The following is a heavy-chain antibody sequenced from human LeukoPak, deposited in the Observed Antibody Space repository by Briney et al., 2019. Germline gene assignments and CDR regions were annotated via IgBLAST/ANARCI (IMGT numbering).Heavy chain of an antibody. V-gene: IGHV3-48*03. CDR3: ARDYGGSSPFDY. J-gene: IGHJ4*02. Sequence: QPGGSLRLSCAASGFTFSSYEMNWVRQAPGKGLEWVSHISSSGSTIYYADSVKGRFTISRDNAKNSLYLQMNSLRAEDTAVYYCARDYGGSSPFDYWGQGTLVTVSS. D-gene: IGHD4-23*01. CDR2: ISSSGSTI. CDR1: GFTFSSYE.